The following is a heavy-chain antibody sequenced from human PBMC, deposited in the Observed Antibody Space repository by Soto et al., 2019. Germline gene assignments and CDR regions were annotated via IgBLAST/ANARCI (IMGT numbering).Heavy chain of an antibody. D-gene: IGHD3-3*01. Sequence: PVESLRISCKGSEYSSSTYWIAWVLQMPGKGLEWMGVIYPGDSDTRYSPSFQGQVTISADKSISTAHLQWSSLKASDTAMYYCARQIRHHDSWSNEYYYYGLDVWGQGTTVTVSS. J-gene: IGHJ6*02. CDR1: EYSSSTYW. CDR3: ARQIRHHDSWSNEYYYYGLDV. V-gene: IGHV5-51*01. CDR2: IYPGDSDT.